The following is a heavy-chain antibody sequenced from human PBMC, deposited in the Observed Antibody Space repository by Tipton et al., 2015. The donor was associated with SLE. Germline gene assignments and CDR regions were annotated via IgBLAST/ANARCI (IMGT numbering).Heavy chain of an antibody. D-gene: IGHD3-10*01. CDR2: LTRTGDST. V-gene: IGHV3-23*01. Sequence: AVSGFSVGDYAMSWVRQAPGKGLEWVSSLTRTGDSTYYADSVKGRSITSRDSSKNTLYLEMSSLRAEDTAVYYCVAEFGELSPDPWGQGTLVIVSS. CDR3: VAEFGELSPDP. J-gene: IGHJ5*02. CDR1: GFSVGDYA.